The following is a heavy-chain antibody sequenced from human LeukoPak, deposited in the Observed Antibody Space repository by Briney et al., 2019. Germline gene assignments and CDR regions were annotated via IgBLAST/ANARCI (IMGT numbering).Heavy chain of an antibody. CDR3: ARKRIGYCSSTSCYGRYNWFDP. D-gene: IGHD2-2*01. CDR2: INHSGST. J-gene: IGHJ5*02. Sequence: SETLSLTCAVYGGSFSGYYWSWIRQPPGKGLEWIGEINHSGSTNYNPSLKSRVTISVDTSKNQFSLKLSSVTAEDTAVYYCARKRIGYCSSTSCYGRYNWFDPWGQGTLVTVSS. V-gene: IGHV4-34*01. CDR1: GGSFSGYY.